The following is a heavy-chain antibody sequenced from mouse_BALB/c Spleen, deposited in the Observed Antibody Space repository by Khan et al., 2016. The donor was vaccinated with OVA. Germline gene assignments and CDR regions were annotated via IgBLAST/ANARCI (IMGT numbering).Heavy chain of an antibody. CDR2: IRYSGVT. CDR1: GYSITSGYA. V-gene: IGHV3-2*02. D-gene: IGHD1-1*01. CDR3: ARGNYYGYYCDY. J-gene: IGHJ2*01. Sequence: EVELVESGPGLVKPSQSLSLTCTVTGYSITSGYAWNWLRQFPGNKLEWMGYIRYSGVTSYTPSLKSRISITRDTSNNQFFLQLNSVTTEDTAAYYCARGNYYGYYCDYWGQGTTLTVSA.